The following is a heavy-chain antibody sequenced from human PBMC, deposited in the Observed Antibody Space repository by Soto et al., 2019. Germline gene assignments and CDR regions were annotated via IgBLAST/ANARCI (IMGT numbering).Heavy chain of an antibody. CDR1: GYTFTSYD. V-gene: IGHV1-8*01. Sequence: QVQLVQSGAEVKKPGASVKVSCKASGYTFTSYDINWVRQATGQGLEWMGWMNPNSGNTGYAQKVHARVTMTRHTSIRTASMELSSLSSEDTAVYYCARPHTSYGMDVWGQGTTVTVSS. J-gene: IGHJ6*02. CDR2: MNPNSGNT. CDR3: ARPHTSYGMDV.